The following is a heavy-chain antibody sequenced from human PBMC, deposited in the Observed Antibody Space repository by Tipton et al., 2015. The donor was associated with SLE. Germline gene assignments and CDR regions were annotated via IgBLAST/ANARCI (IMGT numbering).Heavy chain of an antibody. D-gene: IGHD3-22*01. CDR1: GGSINSYNW. Sequence: GLVKPSGTVSLTCAVSGGSINSYNWWTWVRQPPGKGLEWIGYANRNEGTKIKSSLERRVTISLDTSRSQFSLRLSSVTAADTAVYYCAGDSSGSYYDRGGYYQLANRHFDLWGRGILVSVSS. J-gene: IGHJ4*02. CDR2: ANRNEGT. CDR3: AGDSSGSYYDRGGYYQLANRHFDL. V-gene: IGHV4-4*02.